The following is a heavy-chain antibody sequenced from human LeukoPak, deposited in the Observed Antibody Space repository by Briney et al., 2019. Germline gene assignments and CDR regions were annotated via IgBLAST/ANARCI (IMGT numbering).Heavy chain of an antibody. J-gene: IGHJ5*02. V-gene: IGHV3-23*01. CDR2: ISGSGGST. CDR1: GFTFSSYA. Sequence: GGSLRLSCAASGFTFSSYAMSWVRQAPGKGLEWVSAISGSGGSTYYADSVKGRFTISRDNSKNTPYLQMNSLRAEDTAVYYCAKVTWGAAAYNWFDPWGQGTLVTVSS. CDR3: AKVTWGAAAYNWFDP. D-gene: IGHD6-13*01.